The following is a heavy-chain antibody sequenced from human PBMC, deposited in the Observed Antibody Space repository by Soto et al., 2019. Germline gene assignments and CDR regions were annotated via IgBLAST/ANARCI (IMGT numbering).Heavy chain of an antibody. CDR3: ARADEIFGGSWCYMDV. Sequence: ASVKVSCKASGYTFTSYDINWVRQATGQGLEWMGWMNPNSGNTGYAQKFQGRVTMTRNTSISTAYMELSSLRSEDTAVYYCARADEIFGGSWCYMDVWGKGTTVTVSS. CDR1: GYTFTSYD. D-gene: IGHD3-3*01. CDR2: MNPNSGNT. V-gene: IGHV1-8*01. J-gene: IGHJ6*03.